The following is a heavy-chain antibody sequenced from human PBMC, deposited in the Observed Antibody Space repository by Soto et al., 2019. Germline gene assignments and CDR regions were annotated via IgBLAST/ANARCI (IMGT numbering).Heavy chain of an antibody. D-gene: IGHD3-22*01. V-gene: IGHV3-73*01. J-gene: IGHJ4*02. Sequence: PVGSLRLSCTTSEFTLSDTPMHWVRQASGKGLEWVGRIGTKADSFATAYAASVRGRFTVSRDDSKNTAYLQMNSLKPEDTAIYYCTRLLEYYYDSSGYYVFDYWGQGTLVTVSS. CDR1: EFTLSDTP. CDR2: IGTKADSFAT. CDR3: TRLLEYYYDSSGYYVFDY.